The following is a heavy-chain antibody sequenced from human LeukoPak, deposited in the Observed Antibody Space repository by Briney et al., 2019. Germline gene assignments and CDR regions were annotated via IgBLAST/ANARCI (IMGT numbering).Heavy chain of an antibody. CDR3: ARHTRSGSYYGVFDY. J-gene: IGHJ4*02. CDR1: GGSISSSSYY. CDR2: IYYSGST. V-gene: IGHV4-39*01. D-gene: IGHD1-26*01. Sequence: PSATLSLTCTVSGGSISSSSYYWGWIRQPPGKGREWIGSIYYSGSTYYNPSLKSRVTISVDTSKNQFPLKLSSVTAADTAVYYCARHTRSGSYYGVFDYWGQGTLVTVSS.